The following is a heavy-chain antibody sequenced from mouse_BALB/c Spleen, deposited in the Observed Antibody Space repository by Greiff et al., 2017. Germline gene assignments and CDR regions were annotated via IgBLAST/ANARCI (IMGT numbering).Heavy chain of an antibody. J-gene: IGHJ3*01. CDR3: ARSWGLRRGFAY. CDR1: GYAFSSYW. CDR2: IYPGDGDT. V-gene: IGHV1-80*01. D-gene: IGHD2-2*01. Sequence: QVQLVESGAELVRPGSSVKISCKASGYAFSSYWMNWVKQRPGQGLEWIGQIYPGDGDTNYNGKFKGKATLTADKSSSTAYMQLSSLTSEDSAVYFCARSWGLRRGFAYWGQGTLVTVSA.